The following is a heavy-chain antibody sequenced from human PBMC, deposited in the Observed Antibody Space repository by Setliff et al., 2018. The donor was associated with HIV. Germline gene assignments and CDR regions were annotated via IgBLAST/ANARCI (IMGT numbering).Heavy chain of an antibody. D-gene: IGHD2-8*01. CDR2: IRFSGGS. CDR1: GASASDHH. V-gene: IGHV4-4*07. CDR3: ARLRSSNGLFCLLDS. Sequence: LSLTCSVSGASASDHHWTWIRQTAEKRLEYIGRIRFSGGSNYNPSLSSRVTMSVDTSNNQFSLRLKSVTSADTAVYCCARLRSSNGLFCLLDSWGQGTRVTVSS. J-gene: IGHJ4*02.